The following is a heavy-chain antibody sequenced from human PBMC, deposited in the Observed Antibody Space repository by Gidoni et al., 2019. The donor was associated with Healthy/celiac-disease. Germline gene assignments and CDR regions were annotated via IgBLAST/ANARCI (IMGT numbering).Heavy chain of an antibody. CDR1: GYTFTGYY. J-gene: IGHJ4*02. CDR2: LNPNSGGT. CDR3: ARAAEGYCSGGSCPPLDY. D-gene: IGHD2-15*01. V-gene: IGHV1-2*04. Sequence: QVQLVQSGAEVKKPGASVKVSCKASGYTFTGYYMHWVRQAPGQGLEWMGWLNPNSGGTNYAQKFQGWVTMTRDTSISTAYMELSRLRSDDTAVYYCARAAEGYCSGGSCPPLDYWGQGTLVTVSS.